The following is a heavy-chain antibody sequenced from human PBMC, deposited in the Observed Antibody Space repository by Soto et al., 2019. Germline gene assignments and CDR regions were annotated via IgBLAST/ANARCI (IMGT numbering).Heavy chain of an antibody. J-gene: IGHJ3*01. D-gene: IGHD2-2*01. V-gene: IGHV5-51*01. Sequence: PGESLKISCKGSGYRFSTYWIGWVRQMPGQGLEWMGIVFPEDSKTRYSPSFQGQVTISADESISTAYLQWTSLQASDTAVYYCARRRLSTWDAFDLWGQGTMVTVSS. CDR3: ARRRLSTWDAFDL. CDR1: GYRFSTYW. CDR2: VFPEDSKT.